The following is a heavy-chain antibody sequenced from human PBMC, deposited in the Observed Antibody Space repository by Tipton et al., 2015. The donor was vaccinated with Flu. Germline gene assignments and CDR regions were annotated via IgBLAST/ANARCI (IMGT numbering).Heavy chain of an antibody. CDR3: ARKSPPDY. V-gene: IGHV4-30-2*01. Sequence: TLSLTCAVSGPPVRGGIYSWNWIRQPPGKGLEWIGSISHTGTYYKPSLRTRAAISADRSKNQFSLELTSVTAADTAVYYCARKSPPDYWGQGILVTVSS. CDR1: GPPVRGGIYS. CDR2: ISHTGT. J-gene: IGHJ4*02.